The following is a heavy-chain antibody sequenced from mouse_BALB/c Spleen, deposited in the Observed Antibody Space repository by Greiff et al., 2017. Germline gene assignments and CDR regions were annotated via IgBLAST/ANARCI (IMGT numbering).Heavy chain of an antibody. CDR2: IWTGGGT. J-gene: IGHJ2*01. CDR3: VRNFYFDY. Sequence: QVQLQQSGPGLVAPSQSLSITCTVSGFSLTSYDISWIRQPPGKGLEWLGVIWTGGGTNYNSAFMSRLSISKDNSMSQVILKMNSLQTDDTAIYYCVRNFYFDYWGQGTTLTVSS. CDR1: GFSLTSYD. V-gene: IGHV2-9-2*01.